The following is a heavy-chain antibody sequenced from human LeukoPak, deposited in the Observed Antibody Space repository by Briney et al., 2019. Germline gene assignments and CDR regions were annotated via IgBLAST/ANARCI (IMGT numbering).Heavy chain of an antibody. J-gene: IGHJ6*03. CDR3: ARDQSLGYSYGYGYYYYYMDV. Sequence: PWASVKVSCKASGYTFTSYDINWVRQATGQGLEWMGWMNPNSGNTGYAQKFQGRVTITRNTSISTAYMELSSLRSEDTAVYYCARDQSLGYSYGYGYYYYYMDVWGKGTTVTVSS. CDR1: GYTFTSYD. D-gene: IGHD5-18*01. CDR2: MNPNSGNT. V-gene: IGHV1-8*03.